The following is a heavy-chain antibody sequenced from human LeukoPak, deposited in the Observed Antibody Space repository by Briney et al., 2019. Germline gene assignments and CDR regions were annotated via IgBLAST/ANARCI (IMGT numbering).Heavy chain of an antibody. CDR2: IYYSGST. CDR3: AREAYYDSSGYLPPDY. J-gene: IGHJ4*02. Sequence: SETLSLTCTVSGGSISSSSYYWGWIRQPPGKGLEWIGSIYYSGSTYYNPSLKSRVTISVDTSKNQFSLKLSSVTAADTAVYYCAREAYYDSSGYLPPDYWGQGTLVTVSS. CDR1: GGSISSSSYY. D-gene: IGHD3-22*01. V-gene: IGHV4-39*07.